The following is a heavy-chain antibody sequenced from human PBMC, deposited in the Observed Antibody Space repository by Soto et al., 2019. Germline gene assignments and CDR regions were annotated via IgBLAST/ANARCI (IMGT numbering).Heavy chain of an antibody. CDR1: GVSISSSIYY. CDR3: ARHKTDIVVVPAYDP. D-gene: IGHD2-2*01. Sequence: SETLSLTCTVSGVSISSSIYYWGWIRQPPGKGLEWIGSIYYSGSTYYNPSLKSRVTISVDTSKNQFSLKLSSVTAADTAVYYCARHKTDIVVVPAYDPWGQGTLVTVSS. J-gene: IGHJ5*02. V-gene: IGHV4-39*01. CDR2: IYYSGST.